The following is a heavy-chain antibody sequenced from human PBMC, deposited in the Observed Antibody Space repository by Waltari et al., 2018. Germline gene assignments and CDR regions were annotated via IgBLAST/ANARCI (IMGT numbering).Heavy chain of an antibody. CDR3: ASGEVTINYYYYYGMDV. J-gene: IGHJ6*02. CDR2: INHSGST. CDR1: GGSFSGYY. Sequence: QVQLQQWGAGLLKPSETLSLTCAVYGGSFSGYYWSWIRQPPGKGLEWIGEINHSGSTNYNPSLKSRVTISVDTSKNQFSLKLSSVTAADTAVYYCASGEVTINYYYYYGMDVWGQGTTVTVSS. D-gene: IGHD5-18*01. V-gene: IGHV4-34*01.